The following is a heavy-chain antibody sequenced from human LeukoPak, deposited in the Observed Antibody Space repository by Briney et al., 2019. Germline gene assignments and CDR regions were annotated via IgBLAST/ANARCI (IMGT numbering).Heavy chain of an antibody. D-gene: IGHD5-12*01. CDR2: ISSSSSYI. CDR1: GFTFSRYS. Sequence: GGSLRLSCAASGFTFSRYSMNWVRQAPGKGLEWVSSISSSSSYIYYADSVKGRFTISRDNAKNSLYLQMNSLRAEDTAVYYCARGGNQRATMRFDIWGQGTMVTVSS. J-gene: IGHJ3*02. V-gene: IGHV3-21*01. CDR3: ARGGNQRATMRFDI.